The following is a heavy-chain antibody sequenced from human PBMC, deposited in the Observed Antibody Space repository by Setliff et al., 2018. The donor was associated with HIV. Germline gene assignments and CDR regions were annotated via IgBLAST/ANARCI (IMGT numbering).Heavy chain of an antibody. V-gene: IGHV1-8*02. CDR3: ARGKGVGGVVITGGLDV. J-gene: IGHJ6*04. D-gene: IGHD3-10*01. CDR2: MNPNTGVS. CDR1: GYTFSGYY. Sequence: WASVKVSCKASGYTFSGYYIHWLRRATGQGLEWMGWMNPNTGVSGYALKFQARVTMTRDTSISTAYMELSSLTSEDTAVYYCARGKGVGGVVITGGLDVWGKGTTVTVSS.